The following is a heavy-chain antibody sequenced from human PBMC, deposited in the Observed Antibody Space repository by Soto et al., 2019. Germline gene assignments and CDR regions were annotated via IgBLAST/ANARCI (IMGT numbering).Heavy chain of an antibody. V-gene: IGHV4-39*01. J-gene: IGHJ4*02. D-gene: IGHD3-22*01. CDR3: MLGSGWKDFDY. CDR2: IYYSGST. CDR1: GGSISSSSYY. Sequence: QLQLQESGPGLVKPSETLSLTCTVSGGSISSSSYYWGWIRQPPGKGLERIGNIYYSGSTYYNPSLKSRVTISVDTSKNQFSLKLSSVTAADTAVYYCMLGSGWKDFDYWGQGTLVTVSS.